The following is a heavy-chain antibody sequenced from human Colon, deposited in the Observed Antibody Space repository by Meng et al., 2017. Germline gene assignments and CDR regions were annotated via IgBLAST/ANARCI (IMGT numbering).Heavy chain of an antibody. V-gene: IGHV3-30*01. CDR2: ISYDGSNK. CDR1: GFTFSSYA. J-gene: IGHJ3*01. CDR3: ARIGRGFSYGNGIED. D-gene: IGHD5-18*01. Sequence: GESLKISCAASGFTFSSYAMHWVRQAPGKGLEWVAVISYDGSNKYYADSVKGRFTISRDNSKNMLYLQLNSLRPEDTGLYYCARIGRGFSYGNGIEDWGQGTMVTVSS.